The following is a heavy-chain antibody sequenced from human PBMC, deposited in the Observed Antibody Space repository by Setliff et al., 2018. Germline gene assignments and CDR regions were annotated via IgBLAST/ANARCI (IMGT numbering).Heavy chain of an antibody. CDR3: ARHSRFSCLES. Sequence: SETLSLTCAVSGGSIGSSTYYWGWVRQPPGKWLEWIGSLYYTGNTYYNPSLKSRVTISVDTSKNRFSLKLKSVTAADTSLFYCARHSRFSCLESWGQGTLVTVSS. CDR1: GGSIGSSTYY. V-gene: IGHV4-39*01. CDR2: LYYTGNT. D-gene: IGHD3-16*01. J-gene: IGHJ4*02.